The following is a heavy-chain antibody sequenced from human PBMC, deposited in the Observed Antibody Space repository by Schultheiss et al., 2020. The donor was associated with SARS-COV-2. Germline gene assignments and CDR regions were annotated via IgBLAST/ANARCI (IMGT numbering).Heavy chain of an antibody. CDR1: GFTFSSYA. CDR3: AREFKGAARLGTYYYYYGMDV. D-gene: IGHD6-6*01. J-gene: IGHJ6*02. V-gene: IGHV3-30-3*01. Sequence: GESLKISCAASGFTFSSYAMHWVRQAPGKGLEWVAVISYDGSNKYYADSVKGRFTISRDNSKNTLYLQMNSLRAEDTAVYYCAREFKGAARLGTYYYYYGMDVWGQGTTVTVSS. CDR2: ISYDGSNK.